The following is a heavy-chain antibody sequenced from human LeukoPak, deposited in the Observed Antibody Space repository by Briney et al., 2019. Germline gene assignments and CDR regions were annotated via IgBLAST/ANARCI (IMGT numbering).Heavy chain of an antibody. CDR1: GYTFTSYG. J-gene: IGHJ6*02. CDR3: ARDAPDIVVVPAATGWWIATAYYYYYGMDV. Sequence: ASVKVSCKASGYTFTSYGISWVRQAPGQGLEWMGWISAYNGNTNYAQKLQGRVTMTTDTSTSTAYMELRSLRSDDTAVYYCARDAPDIVVVPAATGWWIATAYYYYYGMDVWGQGTTVTVSS. CDR2: ISAYNGNT. D-gene: IGHD2-2*01. V-gene: IGHV1-18*01.